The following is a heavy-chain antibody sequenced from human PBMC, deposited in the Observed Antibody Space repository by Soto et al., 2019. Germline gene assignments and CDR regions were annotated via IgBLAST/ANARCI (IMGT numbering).Heavy chain of an antibody. V-gene: IGHV3-30*18. CDR1: GFTFSSYG. CDR3: AKPYDFWSGYYVY. J-gene: IGHJ4*02. D-gene: IGHD3-3*01. Sequence: QVQLVESGGGVVQPGRSLRLSCAASGFTFSSYGMHWVRQAPGKGLEWVAVISYDGSNKYYADSVKGRFTISRDNSKNTLYLQMNSLRAEHTAVYYCAKPYDFWSGYYVYWGQGTLVTVSS. CDR2: ISYDGSNK.